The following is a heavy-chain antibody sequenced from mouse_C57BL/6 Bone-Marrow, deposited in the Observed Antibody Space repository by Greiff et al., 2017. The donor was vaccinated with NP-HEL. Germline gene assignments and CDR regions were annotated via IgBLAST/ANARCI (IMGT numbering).Heavy chain of an antibody. D-gene: IGHD3-2*01. CDR1: GYTFTSYW. J-gene: IGHJ2*01. V-gene: IGHV1-64*01. CDR2: IHPNSGST. Sequence: QVQLQQPGAELVKPGASVKLSCKASGYTFTSYWMHWVKQRPGQGLEWIGMIHPNSGSTNYNEKFKSKATLTVDKSSSTAYMQLSSLTSEDSAVYYCARWGRGRPRQYYFDYWGQGTTLTVSS. CDR3: ARWGRGRPRQYYFDY.